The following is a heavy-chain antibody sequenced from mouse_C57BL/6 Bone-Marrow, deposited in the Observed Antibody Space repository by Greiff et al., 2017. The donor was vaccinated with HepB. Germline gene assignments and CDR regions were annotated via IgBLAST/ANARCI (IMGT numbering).Heavy chain of an antibody. CDR1: GFTFSSYA. V-gene: IGHV5-4*01. J-gene: IGHJ1*03. CDR3: ARDREYYGSSPCWYFDV. D-gene: IGHD1-1*01. CDR2: ISDGGSYT. Sequence: DVHLVESGGGLVKPGGSLKLSCAASGFTFSSYAMSWVRQTPEKRLEWVATISDGGSYTYYPDNVKGRFTISRDNAKNNLYLQMSHLKSEDTAMYYCARDREYYGSSPCWYFDVWGTGTTVTVSS.